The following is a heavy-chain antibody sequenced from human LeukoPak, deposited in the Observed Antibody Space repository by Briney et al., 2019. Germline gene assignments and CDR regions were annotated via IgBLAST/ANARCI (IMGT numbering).Heavy chain of an antibody. V-gene: IGHV3-48*03. CDR1: GFTFSNYE. J-gene: IGHJ4*02. CDR2: ISNSGNTK. Sequence: PGGSLRLSCAASGFTFSNYEMNWIRQAPGQGLEWISYISNSGNTKYYADSVKGRFSISRDNANNSVYLQMNNLRAEDTAVYYCAAVTDYWGQGTLVTVSS. CDR3: AAVTDY.